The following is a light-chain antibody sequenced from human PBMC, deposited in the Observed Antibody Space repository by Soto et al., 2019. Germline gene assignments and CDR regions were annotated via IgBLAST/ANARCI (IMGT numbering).Light chain of an antibody. V-gene: IGKV3-15*01. CDR1: QSVSSS. J-gene: IGKJ1*01. Sequence: EIVMTKSPATLAVSPGERATLSCRASQSVSSSLAWYQQKPGQAPRLLIYGASTRATGIPARFSGSGSGTEFTLTINSLQSEDFAVYYCQQYNNWARTFGQGTKVDIK. CDR3: QQYNNWART. CDR2: GAS.